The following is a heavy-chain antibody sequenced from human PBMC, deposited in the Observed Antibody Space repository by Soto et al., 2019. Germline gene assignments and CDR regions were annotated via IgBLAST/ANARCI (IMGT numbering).Heavy chain of an antibody. J-gene: IGHJ4*02. D-gene: IGHD4-17*01. CDR1: GFTVSSSS. Sequence: SVKVSCKASGFTVSSSSVQWMRQARGQRLEWIGWVVFGSGDTKYAQKFQERVTITRDMSTDTAYLEVSSLRSDDTAVYYCVRVYGEIDYWGPGSPVTVSS. V-gene: IGHV1-58*01. CDR2: VVFGSGDT. CDR3: VRVYGEIDY.